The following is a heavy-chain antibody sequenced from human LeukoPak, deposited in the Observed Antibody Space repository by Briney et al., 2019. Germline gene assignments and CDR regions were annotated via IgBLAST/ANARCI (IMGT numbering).Heavy chain of an antibody. CDR3: AKRWLQLQLDYFDY. CDR1: GFTFSSHW. V-gene: IGHV3-7*01. J-gene: IGHJ4*02. CDR2: IKQDGSEK. D-gene: IGHD5-24*01. Sequence: GGSLRLSCAASGFTFSSHWMSWVRQAPGKGLEWVANIKQDGSEKYYVDSVKGRFTISRDNAKNSLYPQMNSLRAEDTAVYYCAKRWLQLQLDYFDYWGQGTLVTVSS.